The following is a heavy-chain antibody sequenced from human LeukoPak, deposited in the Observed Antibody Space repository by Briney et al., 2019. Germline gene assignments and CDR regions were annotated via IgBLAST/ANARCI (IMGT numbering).Heavy chain of an antibody. CDR3: AKTIGPPYYFDY. D-gene: IGHD2/OR15-2a*01. Sequence: GGSLRLSCAASGFTFNSYAMNWVRQAPGKGLEWVSGISGSGGTTYYADSVKGRFTISRDNSKNTLYLQMNSLRAEDTSVYYCAKTIGPPYYFDYWGQGTLVTVSS. CDR2: ISGSGGTT. CDR1: GFTFNSYA. J-gene: IGHJ4*02. V-gene: IGHV3-23*01.